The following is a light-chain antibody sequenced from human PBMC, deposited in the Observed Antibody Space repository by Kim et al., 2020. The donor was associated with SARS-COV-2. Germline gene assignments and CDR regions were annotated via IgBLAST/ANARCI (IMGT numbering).Light chain of an antibody. Sequence: SYELTQPPSVSVAPGKTARITCGGNNIGSKSVHWYQQKPGQAPVLVIYYDSDRPSGIPERFSGSNSGNTATLTINRVEAGDEADYYCQVWDSSSDLSYVFGTGTKVTVL. CDR3: QVWDSSSDLSYV. CDR2: YDS. V-gene: IGLV3-21*04. J-gene: IGLJ1*01. CDR1: NIGSKS.